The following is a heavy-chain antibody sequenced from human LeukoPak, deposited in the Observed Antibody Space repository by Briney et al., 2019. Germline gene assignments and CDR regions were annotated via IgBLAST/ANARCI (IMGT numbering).Heavy chain of an antibody. CDR2: IWYDGSKR. V-gene: IGHV3-33*01. Sequence: GGSLRLSCGASGFAFSRHGMHWVRQAPGKGLEWLSVIWYDGSKRYYVDSVKGRFTISRDNSNNFLYLQMNSLSAEDTAMHYCVRLSTFKVGSTAYDAFDLWGQGTMVTVSS. D-gene: IGHD1-26*01. CDR1: GFAFSRHG. CDR3: VRLSTFKVGSTAYDAFDL. J-gene: IGHJ3*01.